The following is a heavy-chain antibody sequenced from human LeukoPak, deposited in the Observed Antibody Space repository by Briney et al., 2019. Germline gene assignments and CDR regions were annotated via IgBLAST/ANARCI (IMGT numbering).Heavy chain of an antibody. J-gene: IGHJ6*02. Sequence: ASVKVSCKASGYTFTSYGISWVRQAPGQGLEWMGWISAYNGNTNYAQKLQGRVTMTTDTSTSTAYMELRSLRSDDTAVYYCARDLTGEYYYGMDVWGQGTTVTASS. D-gene: IGHD7-27*01. V-gene: IGHV1-18*01. CDR3: ARDLTGEYYYGMDV. CDR1: GYTFTSYG. CDR2: ISAYNGNT.